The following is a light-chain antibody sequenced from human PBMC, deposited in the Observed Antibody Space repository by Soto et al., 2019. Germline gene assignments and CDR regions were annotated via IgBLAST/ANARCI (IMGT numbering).Light chain of an antibody. CDR2: DVS. CDR3: QPYNNWHFS. CDR1: QGVTTN. J-gene: IGKJ5*01. V-gene: IGKV3-15*01. Sequence: IKRSPSTLSLSPRERAILSNRAAQGVTTNFAWYQQKSGQSPRLLIYDVSNRATGVPARFSGSGSETDVTLAIRGLRSEDSAVYFCQPYNNWHFSFGEGTLLEI.